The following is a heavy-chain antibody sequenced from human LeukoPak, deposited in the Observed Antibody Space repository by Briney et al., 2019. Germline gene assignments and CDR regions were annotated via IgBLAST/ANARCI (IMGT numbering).Heavy chain of an antibody. Sequence: SETLSLTCTVSGYSISSGYYWGWIRQPPGKGLEWIGSIYHSGSTYYNPPLKSRVTISVDTSKNQFSLKLSSVTAADTAVYYCARDLRYYGSGIMDVWGKGTTVTVSS. CDR3: ARDLRYYGSGIMDV. CDR1: GYSISSGYY. V-gene: IGHV4-38-2*02. J-gene: IGHJ6*04. D-gene: IGHD3-10*01. CDR2: IYHSGST.